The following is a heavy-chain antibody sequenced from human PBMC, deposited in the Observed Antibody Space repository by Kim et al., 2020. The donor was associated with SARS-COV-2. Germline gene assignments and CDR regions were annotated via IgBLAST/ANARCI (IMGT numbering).Heavy chain of an antibody. CDR1: GGSFSGYY. V-gene: IGHV4-34*01. D-gene: IGHD2-21*02. CDR2: INHSGST. J-gene: IGHJ4*02. Sequence: SETLSLTCAVYGGSFSGYYWSWIRQPPGKGLEWIGEINHSGSTNYNPSLKSRVTISVDTSKNQFSLKLSSVTAADTAVYYCARGGHIVVVTAISFDYWGQGTLVTVSS. CDR3: ARGGHIVVVTAISFDY.